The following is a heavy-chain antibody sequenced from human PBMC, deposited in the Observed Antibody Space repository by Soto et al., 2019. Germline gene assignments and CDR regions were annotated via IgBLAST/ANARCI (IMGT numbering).Heavy chain of an antibody. Sequence: SETLSLTCTVSGGSISSGGYYWSWIRQHPGKGLEWIGYIYYSGSTNYNPSLKSRVTISVDTSKNQFSLKLSSVTAADTAVYYCARVDRDDPHNAFDIWGQGTMVTVSS. CDR1: GGSISSGGYY. J-gene: IGHJ3*02. D-gene: IGHD3-22*01. V-gene: IGHV4-31*03. CDR3: ARVDRDDPHNAFDI. CDR2: IYYSGST.